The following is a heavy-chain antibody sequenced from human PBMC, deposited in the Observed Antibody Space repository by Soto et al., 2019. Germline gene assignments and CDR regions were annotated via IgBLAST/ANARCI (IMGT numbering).Heavy chain of an antibody. CDR3: ARLWSGYLNWFDP. J-gene: IGHJ5*02. Sequence: PSETLSLTCTVTGVSISSSSFYWGWVRQPPGNGLEWIGTIYYSGSTYYNTSLKSRLTMSVDTSTNQFFLRLSSVTAADSAVYYCARLWSGYLNWFDPWGQGTLVTASS. CDR2: IYYSGST. CDR1: GVSISSSSFY. D-gene: IGHD3-3*01. V-gene: IGHV4-39*01.